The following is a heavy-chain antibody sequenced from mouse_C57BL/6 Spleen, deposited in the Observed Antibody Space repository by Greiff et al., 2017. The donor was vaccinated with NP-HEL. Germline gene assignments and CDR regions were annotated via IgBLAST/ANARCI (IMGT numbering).Heavy chain of an antibody. V-gene: IGHV1-54*01. CDR1: GYAFTNYL. D-gene: IGHD2-4*01. CDR2: INPGSGGT. Sequence: VQLVESGAELVRPGTSVKVSCKASGYAFTNYLIEWVKQRPGQGLEWIGVINPGSGGTNYNEKFKGKATLTADKSSSTAYMQLSSLTSEDSAVYFCARGGLRRTGNYAMDYWGQGTSVTVSS. CDR3: ARGGLRRTGNYAMDY. J-gene: IGHJ4*01.